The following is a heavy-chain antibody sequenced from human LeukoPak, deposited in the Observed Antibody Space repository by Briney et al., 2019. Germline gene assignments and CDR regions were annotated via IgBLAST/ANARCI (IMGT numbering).Heavy chain of an antibody. Sequence: SETLSLTCTVSGGSISSYYWSWIRQPPGKGLEWIGYIYYSGSTNYNPSLKGRVTISVDTSKNQFSLKLSSVTAADTAVYYCARAPGGYSYGYRNYYYGMDVWGQGTTVTVSS. J-gene: IGHJ6*02. CDR2: IYYSGST. V-gene: IGHV4-59*01. CDR1: GGSISSYY. CDR3: ARAPGGYSYGYRNYYYGMDV. D-gene: IGHD5-18*01.